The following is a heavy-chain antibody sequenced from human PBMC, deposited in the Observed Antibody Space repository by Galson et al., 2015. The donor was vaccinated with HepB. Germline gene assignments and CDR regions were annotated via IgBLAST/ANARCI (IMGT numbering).Heavy chain of an antibody. V-gene: IGHV1-69*13. J-gene: IGHJ4*02. Sequence: SVKVSCKASGGTFSRFPISWVRQAPGQGLDWMGGIIPIFGTGNYAQKFQGRLTITADESTSTAYMELSRLRAEDTAVYYCARSTKSPGGPHDYWGQGTLVTVSS. CDR1: GGTFSRFP. CDR2: IIPIFGTG. CDR3: ARSTKSPGGPHDY. D-gene: IGHD1-1*01.